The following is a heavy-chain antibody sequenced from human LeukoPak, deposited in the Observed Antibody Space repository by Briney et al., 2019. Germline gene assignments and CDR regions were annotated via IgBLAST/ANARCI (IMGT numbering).Heavy chain of an antibody. V-gene: IGHV3-21*01. J-gene: IGHJ6*03. CDR2: ISGSAATI. CDR3: ARLIVVVPYAKSYYMDV. CDR1: GFTFSNYG. D-gene: IGHD2-2*01. Sequence: GGTLRLSCAASGFTFSNYGMTWVRQAPGKGLEWVSSISGSAATISYADSVKGRFTISRDNAKNSLYLQMNSLRAEDTAVYYCARLIVVVPYAKSYYMDVWGKGTTVTVSS.